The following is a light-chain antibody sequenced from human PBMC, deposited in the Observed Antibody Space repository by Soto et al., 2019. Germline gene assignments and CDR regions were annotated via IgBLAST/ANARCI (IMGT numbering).Light chain of an antibody. CDR1: SSDVGGYNY. CDR2: DVS. J-gene: IGLJ1*01. V-gene: IGLV2-14*01. Sequence: SVLTQPASVSGSPGQSITISCTGTSSDVGGYNYVSWYQQHPGKAPKLMIYDVSNRPSGVSNRFSGSKSGNTASLTISGLQAEDEADYYCSSYTSSSTLVVGTGTKVT. CDR3: SSYTSSSTLV.